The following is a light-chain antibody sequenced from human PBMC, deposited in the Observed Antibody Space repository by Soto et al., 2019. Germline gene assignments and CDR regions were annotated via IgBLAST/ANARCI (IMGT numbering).Light chain of an antibody. J-gene: IGLJ1*01. Sequence: QSVLAQPASVSGSPGQSITISCTGTSSNVGSYKLVSWYQQHPGKAPKLMIFEVNKRPSGVSNRFSGSKSGNTASLTISGLKVEDEAGYYCCSSGGSPTYVFGTGTKATV. CDR2: EVN. CDR3: CSSGGSPTYV. V-gene: IGLV2-23*02. CDR1: SSNVGSYKL.